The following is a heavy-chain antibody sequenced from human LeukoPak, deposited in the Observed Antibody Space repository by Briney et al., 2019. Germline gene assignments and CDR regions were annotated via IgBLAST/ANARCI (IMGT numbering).Heavy chain of an antibody. CDR3: AKDLDCSSTSCYPDY. CDR2: ISGSGGST. Sequence: GGSLRLSCAASGFTFSSYGMHWVRQAPGKGLEWVSAISGSGGSTYYADSVKGRFTISRDNSKNTLYLQMNSLRAEDTAVYYCAKDLDCSSTSCYPDYWGQGTLVTVSS. J-gene: IGHJ4*02. V-gene: IGHV3-23*01. CDR1: GFTFSSYG. D-gene: IGHD2-2*01.